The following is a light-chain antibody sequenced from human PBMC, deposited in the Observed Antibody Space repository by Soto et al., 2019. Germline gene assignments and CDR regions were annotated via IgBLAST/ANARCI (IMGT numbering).Light chain of an antibody. CDR2: GAS. V-gene: IGKV3-15*01. CDR1: QSVNNN. J-gene: IGKJ2*01. Sequence: EIILTQSPASLSVSPGERATLSCRASQSVNNNLAWYQQKPGQAPRLLIYGASTRATGIPGRFRGSGSGTEFTITITSLQSEDFAVYFCQQYNNLPLDTFGQGTKLEIK. CDR3: QQYNNLPLDT.